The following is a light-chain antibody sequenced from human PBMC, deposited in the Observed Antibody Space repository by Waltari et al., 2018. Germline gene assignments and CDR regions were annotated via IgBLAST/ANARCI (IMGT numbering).Light chain of an antibody. CDR3: HQYHTSPLT. CDR2: HAS. Sequence: DIVLTQSPGTLSLSPGERATLSCTASQIITSSSMGWYQQKPGQAPRLLIYHASNRATGIPDRFTGSGSGTEFTLTISRLEPEDFVVYYCHQYHTSPLTFGGGTKVEIK. J-gene: IGKJ4*01. CDR1: QIITSSS. V-gene: IGKV3-20*01.